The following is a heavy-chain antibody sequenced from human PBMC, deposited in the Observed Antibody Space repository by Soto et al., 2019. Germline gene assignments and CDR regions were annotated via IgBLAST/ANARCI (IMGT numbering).Heavy chain of an antibody. CDR3: ARVPDPEQQLVKRNTLLVAPFWAEYFRH. CDR2: INPNSGGT. Sequence: ASVKVSCKASGYTFTGYYMHWVRQAPGQGLEWMGWINPNSGGTNYAQKFQGRVTMTRDTSISTAYMELSRLRSDDTAVYYCARVPDPEQQLVKRNTLLVAPFWAEYFRHWGQGTLVTVSS. J-gene: IGHJ1*01. V-gene: IGHV1-2*02. CDR1: GYTFTGYY. D-gene: IGHD6-13*01.